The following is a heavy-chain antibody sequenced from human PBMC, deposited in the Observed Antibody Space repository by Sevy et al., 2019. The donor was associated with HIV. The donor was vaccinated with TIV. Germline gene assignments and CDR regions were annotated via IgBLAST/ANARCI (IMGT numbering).Heavy chain of an antibody. V-gene: IGHV3-23*01. J-gene: IGHJ6*02. CDR3: AKAPPGHCTSGSCPRAYYYYAMDV. CDR1: GLTLSSYA. Sequence: GGSLRLSCADSGLTLSSYAMNWVRQAPGKGLEWVSAISGRGGSTYYADSVEGRFTISRDNSKNTLYLQMNSLRAEDTAVYYCAKAPPGHCTSGSCPRAYYYYAMDVWGQGTTVTVSS. CDR2: ISGRGGST. D-gene: IGHD2-15*01.